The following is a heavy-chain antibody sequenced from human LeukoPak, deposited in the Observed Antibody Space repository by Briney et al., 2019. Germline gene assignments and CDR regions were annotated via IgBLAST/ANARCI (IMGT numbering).Heavy chain of an antibody. Sequence: ASVKVSCKASGYTFTGYYMHWVRQAPGQGLEWMGWINPNSGGTNYAQKFQGRVTMTRDTSISTAYMELSRLRSDDTAVYYCAREDVVVPAAIGRGNNWFDPWGQGTLSPSPQ. CDR2: INPNSGGT. CDR1: GYTFTGYY. CDR3: AREDVVVPAAIGRGNNWFDP. J-gene: IGHJ5*02. D-gene: IGHD2-2*02. V-gene: IGHV1-2*02.